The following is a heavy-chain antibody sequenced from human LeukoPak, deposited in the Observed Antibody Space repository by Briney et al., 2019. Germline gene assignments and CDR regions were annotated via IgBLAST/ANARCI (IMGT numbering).Heavy chain of an antibody. CDR2: IYYSGNT. D-gene: IGHD1-26*01. J-gene: IGHJ4*02. CDR3: ARLVGTFSTFDY. CDR1: GGSISSSSYY. Sequence: SETLSLTCTVSGGSISSSSYYWGWIRQPPGKGLEWIGYIYYSGNTYYNPSLKSRVTISVDTSKNQFSLKLSSVTAADTAVYYCARLVGTFSTFDYWGQGTLVTVSS. V-gene: IGHV4-30-4*08.